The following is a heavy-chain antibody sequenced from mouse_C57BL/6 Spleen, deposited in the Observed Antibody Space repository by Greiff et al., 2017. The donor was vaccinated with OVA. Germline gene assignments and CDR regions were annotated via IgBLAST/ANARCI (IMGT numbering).Heavy chain of an antibody. D-gene: IGHD1-1*01. CDR1: GYSITSGYY. CDR3: ARDRDYYGEVYFDY. J-gene: IGHJ2*01. CDR2: ISYDGSN. V-gene: IGHV3-6*01. Sequence: EVKLQESGPGLVKPSQSLSLTCSVTGYSITSGYYWNWIRQFPGNKLEWMGYISYDGSNNYNPSLKNRISITRDTSKNQFFLKLNSVTTEDTATYYCARDRDYYGEVYFDYWGQGTTLTVSS.